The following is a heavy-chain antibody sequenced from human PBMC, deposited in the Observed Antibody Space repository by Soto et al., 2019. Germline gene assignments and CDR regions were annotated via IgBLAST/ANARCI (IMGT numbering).Heavy chain of an antibody. CDR2: IIPIFGTA. Sequence: GASVKVSCKASGGTFSSYAISWVRQAPGQGLEWMGGIIPIFGTANYAQRFQGRVTITADESTSTAYMELSSLRSEDTAVYYCARLGYTGNYFDYWGQGTLVTVSS. D-gene: IGHD6-13*01. J-gene: IGHJ4*02. CDR3: ARLGYTGNYFDY. V-gene: IGHV1-69*13. CDR1: GGTFSSYA.